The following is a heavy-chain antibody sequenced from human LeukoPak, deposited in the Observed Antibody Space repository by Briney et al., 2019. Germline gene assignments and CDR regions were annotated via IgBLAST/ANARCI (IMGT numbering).Heavy chain of an antibody. V-gene: IGHV3-23*01. CDR2: ISRCGGIT. J-gene: IGHJ4*02. CDR1: GFTHSSYA. Sequence: ADSLRLSCAACGFTHSSYAMRWLRQPPAKGLPWVSAISRCGGITYYADSVKRRFTISRDNSKNTLYLQMNSLSAEYTAVYHGAKKGGESVQLWLRYYFDYWGQGTLVTVSS. CDR3: AKKGGESVQLWLRYYFDY. D-gene: IGHD5-18*01.